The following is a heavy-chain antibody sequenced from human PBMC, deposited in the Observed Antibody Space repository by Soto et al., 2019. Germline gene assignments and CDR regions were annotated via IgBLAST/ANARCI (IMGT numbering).Heavy chain of an antibody. J-gene: IGHJ5*02. CDR2: ISPGSRYP. V-gene: IGHV3-11*06. CDR3: VRGGGGGLFDP. Sequence: VGSLRLSCASSGFTFSDYYMSWIRQAPGKGLEWLSYISPGSRYPAYADSVKGRFTISRDNARRSLSLQMNSLTVDDTAIYYCVRGGGGGLFDPWGQGSMVTVS. CDR1: GFTFSDYY. D-gene: IGHD2-15*01.